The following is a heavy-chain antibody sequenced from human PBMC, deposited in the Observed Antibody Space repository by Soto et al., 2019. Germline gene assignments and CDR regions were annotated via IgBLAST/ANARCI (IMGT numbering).Heavy chain of an antibody. CDR2: ISGSGAST. CDR3: ATIMYDDIWGSYRYSDY. V-gene: IGHV3-23*01. D-gene: IGHD3-16*02. J-gene: IGHJ4*02. CDR1: GLPFSNYA. Sequence: EVQLLESGGGLVQPGGSLRLSCEASGLPFSNYAMSWVRQAPGRGLEWVSAISGSGASTSYADSVKGRFTIFRDNSENTLYLQMNSLRAEDTAVFYCATIMYDDIWGSYRYSDYWGQGTLVTVSS.